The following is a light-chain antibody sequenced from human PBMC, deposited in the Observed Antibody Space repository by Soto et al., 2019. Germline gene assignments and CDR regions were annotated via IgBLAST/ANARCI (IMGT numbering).Light chain of an antibody. V-gene: IGKV3-11*01. CDR3: QQRYNWPPT. Sequence: EIVLTQSPATLSLSPGERATLSCRASQYASSFLAWYQQKAGQAPRLLIYDASHRATGIPARFSGSGSGTDFTLTINSLEPEDFALYYCQQRYNWPPTFGQGTKVDIK. CDR2: DAS. J-gene: IGKJ1*01. CDR1: QYASSF.